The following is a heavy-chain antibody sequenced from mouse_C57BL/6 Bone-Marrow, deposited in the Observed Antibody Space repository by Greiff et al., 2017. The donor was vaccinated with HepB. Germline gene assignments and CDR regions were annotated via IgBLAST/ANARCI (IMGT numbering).Heavy chain of an antibody. J-gene: IGHJ1*03. V-gene: IGHV1-19*01. CDR2: INPYNGGT. CDR1: GYTFTDYY. Sequence: EVKLQQSGPVLVKPGASVKMSCKASGYTFTDYYMNWVKQSHGKSLEWIGVINPYNGGTSYNQKFKGKATLTVDKSSSTAYMELNSLTSEDSAVYYCASQLLPWYFDVWGTGTTVTVSS. D-gene: IGHD1-1*01. CDR3: ASQLLPWYFDV.